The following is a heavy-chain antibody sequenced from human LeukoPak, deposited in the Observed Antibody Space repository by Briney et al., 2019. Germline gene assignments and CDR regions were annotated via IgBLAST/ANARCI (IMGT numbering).Heavy chain of an antibody. D-gene: IGHD3-22*01. CDR1: GFTFSSYG. Sequence: GGSLRLSCAASGFTFSSYGIHWVRQAPGKGLEWVAFIRYDGSNKYYADSVKGRFTISRDNSKNTLYLQMNSLRAEDTAVYYCAKARSCYDSSGYDYWGQGTLVTVSS. J-gene: IGHJ4*02. V-gene: IGHV3-30*02. CDR3: AKARSCYDSSGYDY. CDR2: IRYDGSNK.